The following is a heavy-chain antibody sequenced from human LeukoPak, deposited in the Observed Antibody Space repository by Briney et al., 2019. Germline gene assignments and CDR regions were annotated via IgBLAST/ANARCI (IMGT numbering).Heavy chain of an antibody. J-gene: IGHJ6*03. Sequence: PGGSLRPSCAASGFTFSIYGMNWVRQAPGKGLEWVSSISSTGGDIYYADSVRGRFTISRDNAKNSLYLQLNRLRAEDTAVYFCATDDRDYYYYYMDVWGKGTPLTVSS. V-gene: IGHV3-21*01. CDR2: ISSTGGDI. CDR1: GFTFSIYG. CDR3: ATDDRDYYYYYMDV. D-gene: IGHD3-10*01.